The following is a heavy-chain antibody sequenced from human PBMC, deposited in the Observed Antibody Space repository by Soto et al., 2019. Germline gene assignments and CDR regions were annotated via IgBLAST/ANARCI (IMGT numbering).Heavy chain of an antibody. V-gene: IGHV4-34*01. CDR1: GGSFSGYY. D-gene: IGHD3-10*01. CDR3: ARRLLLWFGELSLSYFDY. CDR2: INHSGST. J-gene: IGHJ4*02. Sequence: SETLSLTCAVYGGSFSGYYWSWIRQPPGKGLEWIGEINHSGSTNYNPSLKSRVTISVDTSKNQFSLKLSSVTAADTAVYYCARRLLLWFGELSLSYFDYWGQGTLVTVSS.